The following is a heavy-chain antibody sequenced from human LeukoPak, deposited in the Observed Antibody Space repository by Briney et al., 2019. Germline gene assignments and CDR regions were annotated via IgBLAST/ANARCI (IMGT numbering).Heavy chain of an antibody. J-gene: IGHJ4*02. V-gene: IGHV3-30*02. D-gene: IGHD3-10*01. CDR1: GFTFSSYG. CDR3: ARDGPTRGGFDY. Sequence: GGSLRLSCVASGFTFSSYGMHWVRQAPGKGLEWVAFIRYDGSNKYYADSVKGRFTISRDNSKNTLYLQMNSLRAEDTAVYYCARDGPTRGGFDYWGQGTLVTVSS. CDR2: IRYDGSNK.